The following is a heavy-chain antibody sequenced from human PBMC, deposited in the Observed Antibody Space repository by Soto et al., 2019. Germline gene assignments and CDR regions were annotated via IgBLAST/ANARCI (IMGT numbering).Heavy chain of an antibody. D-gene: IGHD5-18*01. CDR3: AKMTSDSYGRNYGMDV. CDR1: GFPFSSYA. Sequence: GGSLRLSCAGSGFPFSSYAMSWIRQAPEKGLEWVSALSDSGVSPYYADSVKGRFTISRDNSKNTLYLQMDSLRVEDTALYYCAKMTSDSYGRNYGMDVWGQGTTVTVSS. V-gene: IGHV3-23*01. CDR2: LSDSGVSP. J-gene: IGHJ6*02.